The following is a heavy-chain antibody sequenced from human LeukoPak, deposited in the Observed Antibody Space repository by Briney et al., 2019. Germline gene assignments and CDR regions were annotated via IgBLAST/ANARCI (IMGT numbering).Heavy chain of an antibody. J-gene: IGHJ4*02. Sequence: SETPSLTCTVSGGSISSSYWSWIRQPPGKGLEWIGYIYASGSTNYNPSLKSRVTISVDTSKNQFSLQLSSVTAADTAVYYCARRRSGGRDFDYWGQGTLVTVSS. V-gene: IGHV4-4*09. CDR3: ARRRSGGRDFDY. CDR2: IYASGST. CDR1: GGSISSSY. D-gene: IGHD2-15*01.